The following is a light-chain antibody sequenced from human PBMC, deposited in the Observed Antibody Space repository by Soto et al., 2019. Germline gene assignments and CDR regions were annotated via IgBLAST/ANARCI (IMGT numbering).Light chain of an antibody. CDR3: AAWDDSLSGVV. Sequence: QAVVTQPPSASGTPGQRVTISCSGSSSNIGSNFAYWYQQLPGTAPKLLIYRNDQRPSGVPDRISGSKTGTSASLAISGLRSEDEADYYCAAWDDSLSGVVFGGGTKVT. V-gene: IGLV1-47*01. CDR2: RND. CDR1: SSNIGSNF. J-gene: IGLJ2*01.